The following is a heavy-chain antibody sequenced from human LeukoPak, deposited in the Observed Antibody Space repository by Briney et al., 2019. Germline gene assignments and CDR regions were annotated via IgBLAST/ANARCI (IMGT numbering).Heavy chain of an antibody. J-gene: IGHJ3*02. CDR3: ARDYRDAFDI. CDR1: GFTFSSYA. Sequence: GGSLRLPCAASGFTFSSYAMHWVRQAPGKGLEWVAVISYDGSNKYYADSVKGRFTISRDNSKNTLYLQMNSLRAEDTAVYYCARDYRDAFDIWGQGTMVTVSS. V-gene: IGHV3-30*01. D-gene: IGHD4-11*01. CDR2: ISYDGSNK.